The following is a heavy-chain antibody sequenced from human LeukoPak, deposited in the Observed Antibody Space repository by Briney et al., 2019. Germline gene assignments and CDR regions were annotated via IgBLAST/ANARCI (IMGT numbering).Heavy chain of an antibody. D-gene: IGHD7-27*01. V-gene: IGHV3-48*01. J-gene: IGHJ4*02. Sequence: GGSLRLSCAASGFTFSSYSMNWVRQAPGKGLEWVSYISSSSSTIYYADSAKGRFTISRDNSKNTLYLQMNSLRAEDTAVYYCAKDPTGDFDYWGQGTLVTASS. CDR1: GFTFSSYS. CDR3: AKDPTGDFDY. CDR2: ISSSSSTI.